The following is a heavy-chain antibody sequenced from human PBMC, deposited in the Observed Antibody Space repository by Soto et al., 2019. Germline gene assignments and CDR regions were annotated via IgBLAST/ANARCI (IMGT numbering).Heavy chain of an antibody. Sequence: GESLKISCQGSGYIFTTYWIGWVRQMPGKGLEWMGIIYPTDSDTRYSPSFQGQVTISADKSITTAYLQWSSLRASDTAVYYCARSGYYYGMDVWGQGTTVTVSS. CDR2: IYPTDSDT. CDR3: ARSGYYYGMDV. V-gene: IGHV5-51*01. J-gene: IGHJ6*02. D-gene: IGHD1-26*01. CDR1: GYIFTTYW.